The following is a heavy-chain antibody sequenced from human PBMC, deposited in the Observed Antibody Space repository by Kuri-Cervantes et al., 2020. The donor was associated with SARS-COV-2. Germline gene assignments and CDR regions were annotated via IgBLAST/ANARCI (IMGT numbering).Heavy chain of an antibody. CDR1: GFTFDDYA. V-gene: IGHV3-43D*03. D-gene: IGHD2-15*01. CDR3: AKGGYCSATLCFFRYYMDV. CDR2: ISWDGGST. J-gene: IGHJ6*03. Sequence: GESLKISCAASGFTFDDYAMHWVRQAPGKGLEWVSLISWDGGSTYYADSVKGRFTISRDNSKNTLYLQMNSLRAEDTAMYYCAKGGYCSATLCFFRYYMDVWGKGTTVTVSS.